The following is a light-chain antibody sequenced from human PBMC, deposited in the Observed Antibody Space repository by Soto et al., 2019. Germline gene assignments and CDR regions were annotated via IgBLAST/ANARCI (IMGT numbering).Light chain of an antibody. V-gene: IGLV6-57*02. Sequence: NFMLTQPHSVSESPGKTVTISYTGSSGSIATNYVQWYQQRPGSAPTTVIYEDTQRPSGVPERFSGSIDSSSNSASLTISGLKTEDEADYYCQSYDGSNPDVVFGGGTKLTVL. CDR3: QSYDGSNPDVV. J-gene: IGLJ2*01. CDR2: EDT. CDR1: SGSIATNY.